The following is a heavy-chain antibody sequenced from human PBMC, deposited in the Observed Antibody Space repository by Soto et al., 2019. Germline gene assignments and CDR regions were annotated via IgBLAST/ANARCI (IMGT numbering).Heavy chain of an antibody. CDR3: ARLNGYCVSTKCHGYYGMDV. CDR2: INHSGST. Sequence: SETLSLTCAVYYGTFIGFYWTWILQPPETGLEWIGEINHSGSTNYNPSLKSRVTISVDTSKNEFSLRLNSVTAADTAVYYCARLNGYCVSTKCHGYYGMDVWGQGTTVTVSS. J-gene: IGHJ6*02. CDR1: YGTFIGFY. D-gene: IGHD2-2*03. V-gene: IGHV4-34*01.